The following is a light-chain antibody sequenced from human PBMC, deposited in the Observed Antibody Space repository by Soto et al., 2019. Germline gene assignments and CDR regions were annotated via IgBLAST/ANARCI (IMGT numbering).Light chain of an antibody. CDR3: SSWDDRLNGVV. J-gene: IGLJ2*01. Sequence: QSVLRQPPSASGTPGQRVTISCSGSNSDIETNDVNWYRQLPGTAPKLLIFNNNKRPSGVPDRFSGSKSGASASLAISGLQSEDEADYYCSSWDDRLNGVVFGGGTKLTVL. CDR1: NSDIETND. CDR2: NNN. V-gene: IGLV1-44*01.